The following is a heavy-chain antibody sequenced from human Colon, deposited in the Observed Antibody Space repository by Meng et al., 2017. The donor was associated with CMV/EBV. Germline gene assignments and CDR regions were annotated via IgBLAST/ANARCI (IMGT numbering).Heavy chain of an antibody. CDR2: IYSETTGSST. J-gene: IGHJ4*02. CDR1: TFTLSTYT. V-gene: IGHV3-23*03. Sequence: GESLKISCEASTFTLSTYTMSWVRQAPGKGLEWVSIIYSETTGSSTYYGDSVKGRFTISRDKSKNMLYLQMNDLRAEDTAVYYCAKIPTSSLPDYWGQGTLVTVSS. CDR3: AKIPTSSLPDY.